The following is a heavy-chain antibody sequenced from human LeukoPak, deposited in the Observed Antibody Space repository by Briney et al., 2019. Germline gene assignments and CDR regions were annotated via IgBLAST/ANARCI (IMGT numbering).Heavy chain of an antibody. D-gene: IGHD2-2*01. V-gene: IGHV3-23*01. CDR1: GFMFSSYA. CDR3: AKGRWGQLLSEIDY. CDR2: ISGSGGST. Sequence: GGSLRLSCAASGFMFSSYAMSWVRQAPGKGLEWVSGISGSGGSTDYADSVKGRFTISRDNSKNTLYLQMNSLRAEDTAVYYCAKGRWGQLLSEIDYWGQGTLVTVSS. J-gene: IGHJ4*02.